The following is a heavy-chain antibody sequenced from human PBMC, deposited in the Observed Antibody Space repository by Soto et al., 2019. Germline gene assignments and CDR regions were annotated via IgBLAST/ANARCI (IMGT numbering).Heavy chain of an antibody. Sequence: PSETLSLTCTVSGGSISSGDYYWSWIRQPPGKGLEWIGYIYYSGSTYYNPSLKSRVTISVDTSKNQFSLKLSSVTAADTAVYYCARDVLRSYGMDVWGQGTTVTAP. J-gene: IGHJ6*02. CDR2: IYYSGST. D-gene: IGHD3-3*01. CDR3: ARDVLRSYGMDV. CDR1: GGSISSGDYY. V-gene: IGHV4-30-4*01.